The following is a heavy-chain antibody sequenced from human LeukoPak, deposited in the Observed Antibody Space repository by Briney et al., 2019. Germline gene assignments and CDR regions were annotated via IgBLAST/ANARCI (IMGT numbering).Heavy chain of an antibody. CDR3: AKAKGKSSGWYVALFYYYGMDV. D-gene: IGHD6-19*01. CDR1: GFTFSSYG. J-gene: IGHJ6*02. CDR2: ISYDGSNK. V-gene: IGHV3-30*18. Sequence: GGSLRLSCAASGFTFSSYGMHWVRQAPGKGLEWVAVISYDGSNKYYADSVKGRFTISRDNSKNTLYLQMNSLRAEDTAVYYCAKAKGKSSGWYVALFYYYGMDVWGQGTTVTVSS.